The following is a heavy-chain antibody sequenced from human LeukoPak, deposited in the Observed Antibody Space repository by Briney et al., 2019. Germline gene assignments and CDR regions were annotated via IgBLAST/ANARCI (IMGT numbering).Heavy chain of an antibody. D-gene: IGHD3-22*01. CDR2: IRYDGSNK. Sequence: GGSLRLSCAASGFTFSSYGMHWVRQAPGKGLEWVAFIRYDGSNKYYADSVKGRFTISRDNSKNTLYLQMNSLRAEDTAVYYCATALEIVVVTAFDYWGQGTLVTVSS. J-gene: IGHJ4*02. CDR3: ATALEIVVVTAFDY. V-gene: IGHV3-30*02. CDR1: GFTFSSYG.